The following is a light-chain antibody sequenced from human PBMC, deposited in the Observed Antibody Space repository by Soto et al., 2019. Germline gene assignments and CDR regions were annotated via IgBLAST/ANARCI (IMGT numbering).Light chain of an antibody. CDR3: QHYNSYSEA. CDR1: QGIRND. Sequence: DIQMTQSPSSLSASVGDRVTINCRASQGIRNDLGWDQQKPGKAPKRLIYAASSLQSGVSSRFSGSGSGTEFTLTISSLQPDDFATYYCQHYNSYSEAFGQGTKVDIK. J-gene: IGKJ1*01. V-gene: IGKV1-17*01. CDR2: AAS.